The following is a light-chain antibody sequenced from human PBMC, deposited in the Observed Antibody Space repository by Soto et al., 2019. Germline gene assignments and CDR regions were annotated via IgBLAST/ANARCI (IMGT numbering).Light chain of an antibody. CDR1: SSNIGSNT. Sequence: QSVLTQPPSVSGAPGQRVTISCSGSSSNIGSNTVYWYQQLPGTAPKLLIYNNNQRPSGVPDRFSGSKSGTSASLAISGLQSEDETDYYCAAWDDSLNAVLFGGGTQLTVL. CDR2: NNN. J-gene: IGLJ2*01. V-gene: IGLV1-44*01. CDR3: AAWDDSLNAVL.